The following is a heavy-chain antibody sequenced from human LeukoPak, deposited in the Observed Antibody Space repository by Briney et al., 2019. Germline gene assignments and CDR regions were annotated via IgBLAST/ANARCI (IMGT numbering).Heavy chain of an antibody. D-gene: IGHD5-18*01. CDR1: GFTFSSYA. V-gene: IGHV3-30-3*01. CDR2: ISYDGSNK. CDR3: ARANVDTAMMYYFDY. Sequence: PGGSLRLSCAASGFTFSSYAMHWVRQAPGKGLEWVAVISYDGSNKYYADSVKGRFTISRDNSKNTLYLQMNSLRAEDTAVYYCARANVDTAMMYYFDYWGQGTLVTVSS. J-gene: IGHJ4*02.